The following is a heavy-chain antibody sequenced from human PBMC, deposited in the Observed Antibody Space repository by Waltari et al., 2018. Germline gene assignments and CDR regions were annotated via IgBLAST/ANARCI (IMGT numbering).Heavy chain of an antibody. J-gene: IGHJ5*02. Sequence: QITLKESGPTLVKPTQTLTLTCTFSGFSLSTSGVGVGWIRQPPGKALEWLALIYWNDDKRYSPSLKSRLTITKDTSKNQVVLTMTNMDPVDTATYYCAHAHPRYPFGVVTDWFDPWGQGTLVTVSS. V-gene: IGHV2-5*01. CDR1: GFSLSTSGVG. D-gene: IGHD3-3*01. CDR3: AHAHPRYPFGVVTDWFDP. CDR2: IYWNDDK.